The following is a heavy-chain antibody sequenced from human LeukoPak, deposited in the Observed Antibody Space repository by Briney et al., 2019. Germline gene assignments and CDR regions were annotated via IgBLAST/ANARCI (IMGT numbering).Heavy chain of an antibody. CDR3: AKDFLDNREWPYYMDV. V-gene: IGHV3-23*01. D-gene: IGHD1-1*01. J-gene: IGHJ6*03. CDR1: GFTLSSYA. CDR2: ISGSGGST. Sequence: PGGPLRLSCAASGFTLSSYAMSWVRQAPGKGLEWVSGISGSGGSTYHADSVKGRFTISRDNSKNTLYLQMNSLRAEDTAVYYCAKDFLDNREWPYYMDVWGKGTTVTVSS.